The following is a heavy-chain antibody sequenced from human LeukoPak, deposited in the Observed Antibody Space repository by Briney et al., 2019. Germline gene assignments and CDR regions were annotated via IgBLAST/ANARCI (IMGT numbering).Heavy chain of an antibody. CDR3: ARRLTQYDCFDP. D-gene: IGHD2-2*01. J-gene: IGHJ5*02. Sequence: SQTLSLTCAISGDSDSSNSGTWNWIRQSPSRALEWLSRTYDRSTWYNDYAVSVRGRIAVNPDTSKNQFSLHLNSVTPEDTAVYYCARRLTQYDCFDPWGQGILVTVSS. V-gene: IGHV6-1*01. CDR1: GDSDSSNSGT. CDR2: TYDRSTWYN.